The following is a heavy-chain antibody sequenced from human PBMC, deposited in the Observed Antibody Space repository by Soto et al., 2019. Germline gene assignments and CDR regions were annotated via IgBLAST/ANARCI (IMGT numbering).Heavy chain of an antibody. CDR2: INPNSGGT. Sequence: ASVKVSCKASGYTFTGYYMHWVRQAPGQGLEWMGWINPNSGGTNYAQKFQGRVTMTRDTSISTAYMELSRLRSDDTAVYYCARVWFGEDYYGMDVWGQGTTVTVS. CDR1: GYTFTGYY. J-gene: IGHJ6*02. V-gene: IGHV1-2*02. D-gene: IGHD3-10*01. CDR3: ARVWFGEDYYGMDV.